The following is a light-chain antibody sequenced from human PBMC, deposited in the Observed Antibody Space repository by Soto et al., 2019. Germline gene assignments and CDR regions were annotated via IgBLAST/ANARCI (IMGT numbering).Light chain of an antibody. CDR1: QSISTW. Sequence: DIQMTQSPSTLSASVGDRVTITCRASQSISTWLAWYQQKPGKASKLLIYKSSILESGVPSRFSGSGSGTEFTLTISSLQPDDFATYYCQQYNFYWTFGQGTKVEIK. CDR3: QQYNFYWT. CDR2: KSS. V-gene: IGKV1-5*03. J-gene: IGKJ1*01.